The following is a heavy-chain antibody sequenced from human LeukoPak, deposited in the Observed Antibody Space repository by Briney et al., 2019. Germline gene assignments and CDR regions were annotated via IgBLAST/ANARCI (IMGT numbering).Heavy chain of an antibody. J-gene: IGHJ4*02. V-gene: IGHV3-23*01. CDR2: ICGSGGST. Sequence: GGSLRLSCAASGFTFNNYAMSWVHQAPGKGLEWVSTICGSGGSTYYADSVKGRFTISRDNSKNTLYLEMNSLRADDTAVYYCAKVKSVAGIFDYWGQGTLVTVSS. D-gene: IGHD6-19*01. CDR3: AKVKSVAGIFDY. CDR1: GFTFNNYA.